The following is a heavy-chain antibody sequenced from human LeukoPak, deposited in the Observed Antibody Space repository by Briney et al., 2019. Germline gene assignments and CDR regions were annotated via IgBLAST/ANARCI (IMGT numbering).Heavy chain of an antibody. CDR2: ISGTSVHI. V-gene: IGHV3-21*01. CDR3: ASRTIVGARGADN. CDR1: GFIFSTSS. J-gene: IGHJ4*02. Sequence: GGTLRLSCSASGFIFSTSSMKWFRQAPGKALEWVSAISGTSVHIYYADSVKGRFTISRDNVKESLYLHMNSLRAEDTAVYYCASRTIVGARGADNWGQGTLVTVSS. D-gene: IGHD1-26*01.